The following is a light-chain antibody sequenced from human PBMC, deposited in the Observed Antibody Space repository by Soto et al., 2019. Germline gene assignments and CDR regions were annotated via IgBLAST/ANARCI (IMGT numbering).Light chain of an antibody. J-gene: IGKJ4*01. CDR1: QSLSTY. Sequence: EIVLTQSPATLSLSPGERATLSCRASQSLSTYLAWYQQKPGQPPSLLIYDASNRSTGVPARFSGSGSGTDFTLAISSLEPEDSAVYFCQQRSNWPPLTFGGGTKVEIK. CDR3: QQRSNWPPLT. V-gene: IGKV3-11*01. CDR2: DAS.